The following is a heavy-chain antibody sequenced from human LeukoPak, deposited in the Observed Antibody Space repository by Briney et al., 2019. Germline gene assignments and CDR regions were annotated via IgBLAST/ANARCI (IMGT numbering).Heavy chain of an antibody. CDR1: GLTFSKNG. J-gene: IGHJ4*02. V-gene: IGHV3-33*01. Sequence: GGSLRLSCEVSGLTFSKNGMHWVRQAPGKGLEWVAVIWYDGSKKFYADSVKGRFTISRDNSKNTLYLQMNSLRVEDSAVYYCARMQEGGEFGYWGQGTLVTVSS. D-gene: IGHD3-10*01. CDR2: IWYDGSKK. CDR3: ARMQEGGEFGY.